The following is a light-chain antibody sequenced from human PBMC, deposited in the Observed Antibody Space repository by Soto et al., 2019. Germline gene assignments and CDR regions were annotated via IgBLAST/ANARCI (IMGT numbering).Light chain of an antibody. V-gene: IGLV2-8*01. Sequence: QSVLTQPPSASGSSGQSVTISCTGTSSYVGGYKYVSWYQQHPGKAPKLMIYEVSKRPSGVPDRFSGSKSGNTASLTVSGLQAEDEADYYCSSYAGSNNYVFGTGTKVTVL. CDR2: EVS. J-gene: IGLJ1*01. CDR3: SSYAGSNNYV. CDR1: SSYVGGYKY.